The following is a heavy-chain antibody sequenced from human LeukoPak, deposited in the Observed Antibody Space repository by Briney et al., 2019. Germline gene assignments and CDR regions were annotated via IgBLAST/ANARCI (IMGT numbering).Heavy chain of an antibody. V-gene: IGHV4-39*07. CDR1: GGSISSSSYY. D-gene: IGHD3-22*01. Sequence: PSETLSLTCTVSGGSISSSSYYWGWIRQPPGKGLEWIGEINHSGSTNYNPSLKSRVTISVDTSKNQFSLKLSSVTAADTAVYYCASVSDRKEYYYDSSGSYWGQGTLVTVSS. CDR3: ASVSDRKEYYYDSSGSY. J-gene: IGHJ4*02. CDR2: INHSGST.